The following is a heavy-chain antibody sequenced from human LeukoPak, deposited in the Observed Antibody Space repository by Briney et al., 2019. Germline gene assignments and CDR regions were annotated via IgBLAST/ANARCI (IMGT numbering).Heavy chain of an antibody. CDR2: INQGGSDK. J-gene: IGHJ4*02. D-gene: IGHD1-14*01. CDR3: TRDRSRAEDD. Sequence: GGSLRLSCAASGFTFSGHWMSWVRQAPGKGLEWVAKINQGGSDKYYVDSVKGRFTISRDNANNLLYLQMNSLRGEDTAVYYCTRDRSRAEDDWGQGTLVTVSS. V-gene: IGHV3-7*01. CDR1: GFTFSGHW.